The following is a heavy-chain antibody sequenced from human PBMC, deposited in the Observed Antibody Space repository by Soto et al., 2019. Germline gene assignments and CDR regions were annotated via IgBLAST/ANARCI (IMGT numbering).Heavy chain of an antibody. V-gene: IGHV3-33*01. CDR3: ARDLIKQQLVPGGYYYYGMDV. CDR1: GFTFSSYG. Sequence: GGSLRLSCAASGFTFSSYGMHWVRQAPCKWLEWVAVIWYDGSNKYYADSVKGRFTISRDNSKNTLYLQMNSLRAEDTAVYYCARDLIKQQLVPGGYYYYGMDVWGQGTTVTVSS. CDR2: IWYDGSNK. J-gene: IGHJ6*02. D-gene: IGHD6-13*01.